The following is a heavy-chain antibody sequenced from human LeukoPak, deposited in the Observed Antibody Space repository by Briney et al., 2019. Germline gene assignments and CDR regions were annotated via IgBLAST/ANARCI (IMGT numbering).Heavy chain of an antibody. CDR3: ARHPGVGRYYYYYMDV. CDR2: IYYSGST. CDR1: GGSISGSH. D-gene: IGHD1-26*01. J-gene: IGHJ6*03. Sequence: SETLSLTCFVSGGSISGSHWSWIRQPPGKGLEWIGYIYYSGSTNYNPSLKSRVTISVDTSKNQFSLKLSSVTAADTAVYYCARHPGVGRYYYYYMDVWGKGTTVTVSS. V-gene: IGHV4-59*08.